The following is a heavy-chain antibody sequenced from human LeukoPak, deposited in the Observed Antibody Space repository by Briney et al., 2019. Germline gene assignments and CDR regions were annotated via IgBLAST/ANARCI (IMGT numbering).Heavy chain of an antibody. CDR2: IGIDSGNT. V-gene: IGHV3-11*05. CDR1: GFIFGDYS. D-gene: IGHD3-9*01. CDR3: AKGGILTGYLDY. Sequence: GGSLRLSCAASGFIFGDYSMNWVRQPPGKGLEWISYIGIDSGNTKYADSVKGRFTISADNAKNSLYLQMNSLRAEDTAVYYCAKGGILTGYLDYWGQGTLVTVSS. J-gene: IGHJ4*02.